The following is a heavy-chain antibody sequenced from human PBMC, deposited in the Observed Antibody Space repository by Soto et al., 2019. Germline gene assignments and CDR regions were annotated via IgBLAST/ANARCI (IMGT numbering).Heavy chain of an antibody. V-gene: IGHV3-33*01. D-gene: IGHD6-19*01. CDR3: ARESSGWYYYYGMDV. CDR2: IWYDGSNK. CDR1: GFTFSSYG. Sequence: QVQLVESGGGVVQPGRSLRLSCAASGFTFSSYGMHWVRQAPGKGLEWVAVIWYDGSNKYYADSVKGRFTISRDNSKNTLYRQMNSLRAEDTAVYYCARESSGWYYYYGMDVWGQGTTVTVSS. J-gene: IGHJ6*02.